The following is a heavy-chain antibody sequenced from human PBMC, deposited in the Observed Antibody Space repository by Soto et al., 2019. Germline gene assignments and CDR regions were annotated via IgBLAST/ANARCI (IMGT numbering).Heavy chain of an antibody. CDR2: IFPSGTT. CDR3: ARGREFDS. V-gene: IGHV4-30-2*01. CDR1: GGNLISGTDS. J-gene: IGHJ4*02. Sequence: TLSLSCAVSGGNLISGTDSWNWIRQPPGKGLEWIFYIFPSGTTYYNPSLKSRVSISIDVSKNQFSLNLRSLTAADTAVYYCARGREFDSWGQGTLVTVSS.